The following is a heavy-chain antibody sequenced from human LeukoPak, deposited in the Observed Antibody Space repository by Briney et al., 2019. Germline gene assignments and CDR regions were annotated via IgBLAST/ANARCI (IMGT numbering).Heavy chain of an antibody. D-gene: IGHD2-15*01. J-gene: IGHJ5*01. CDR2: ISGTSKYI. V-gene: IGHV3-21*01. Sequence: GGSLRLSCAASGFTFSYYTMHWVRQAPGKGLEWVSSISGTSKYIYYEDSLKGRFTVSRDNADNSPSLHIASLRGDDTAVYYCAREGLTSVIAFDSWGQGTLVTVSS. CDR3: AREGLTSVIAFDS. CDR1: GFTFSYYT.